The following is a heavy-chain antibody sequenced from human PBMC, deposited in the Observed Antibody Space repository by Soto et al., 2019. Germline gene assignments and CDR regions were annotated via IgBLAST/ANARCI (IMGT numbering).Heavy chain of an antibody. CDR2: IKSKTDGGTT. J-gene: IGHJ4*02. CDR1: GFTFSNAW. D-gene: IGHD2-15*01. V-gene: IGHV3-15*01. Sequence: GGSLRLSCAASGFTFSNAWMSWVRQAPGKGLEWVGRIKSKTDGGTTDYAAPVKGRFTISRDDSKNTLYLQMNSLKTEDTAVYYCTVDIVVVGAADYWGQGTLVTVSS. CDR3: TVDIVVVGAADY.